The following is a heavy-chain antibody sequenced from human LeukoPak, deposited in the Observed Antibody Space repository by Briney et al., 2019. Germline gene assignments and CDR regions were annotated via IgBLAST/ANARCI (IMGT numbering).Heavy chain of an antibody. J-gene: IGHJ4*02. D-gene: IGHD2-2*01. V-gene: IGHV4-4*09. CDR2: IYTSETT. CDR3: ARHRSPSSLSFFDI. CDR1: GASISSYY. Sequence: SETLSLTCTVSGASISSYYWSWIRQPPGKGLEWIGYIYTSETTNFNPALRSRVTISIDTSKNQLSLRLSSVTAADTALYYCARHRSPSSLSFFDIWGQGMLVIVSS.